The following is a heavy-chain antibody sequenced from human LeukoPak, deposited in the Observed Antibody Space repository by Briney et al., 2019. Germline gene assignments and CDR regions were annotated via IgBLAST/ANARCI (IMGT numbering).Heavy chain of an antibody. J-gene: IGHJ4*02. CDR3: ARNLRLLEWLSYRYYFDY. D-gene: IGHD3-3*01. V-gene: IGHV1-2*02. CDR2: VNPNSGGT. Sequence: GASVKVSCKASGYTFTGYYMHWVRQAPGQGLEWMGWVNPNSGGTNYAQKFQGRVTMTRDTSISTAYMELSRLRSDDTAVYYCARNLRLLEWLSYRYYFDYWGQGTLVTVSS. CDR1: GYTFTGYY.